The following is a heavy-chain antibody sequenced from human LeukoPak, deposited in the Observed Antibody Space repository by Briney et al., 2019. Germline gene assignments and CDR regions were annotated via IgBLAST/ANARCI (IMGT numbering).Heavy chain of an antibody. CDR3: AAEWELTSALDY. CDR2: INSDGSGT. D-gene: IGHD1-26*01. CDR1: GFTSSSYW. J-gene: IGHJ4*02. V-gene: IGHV3-74*01. Sequence: GGSLRLSCAASGFTSSSYWMHWVRQAPGKGLVWVSRINSDGSGTSYADSVKGRFTISRDNAKNTLYLQMNSLRAEDTAVYYCAAEWELTSALDYWGQGTLVTVSS.